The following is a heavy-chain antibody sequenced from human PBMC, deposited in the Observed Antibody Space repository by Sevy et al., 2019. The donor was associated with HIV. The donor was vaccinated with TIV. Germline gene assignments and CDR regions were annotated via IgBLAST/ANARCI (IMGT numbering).Heavy chain of an antibody. D-gene: IGHD4-17*01. CDR1: GGSLNSGSYY. J-gene: IGHJ5*02. CDR2: ISYSGSS. V-gene: IGHV4-61*01. Sequence: SETLSLTCTVSGGSLNSGSYYWSWIRQPPGKGLEWIGYISYSGSSNYNYSLKSRVTISVHTSNNPFSLKLSSVTAAEAAIYYGALLAYGEYVGYFDPWGQGTLVTVSS. CDR3: ALLAYGEYVGYFDP.